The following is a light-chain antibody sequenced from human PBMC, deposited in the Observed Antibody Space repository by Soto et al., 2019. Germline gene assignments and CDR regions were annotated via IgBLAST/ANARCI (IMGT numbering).Light chain of an antibody. CDR3: QQYCSAAPIT. Sequence: MVSTEYPGPLSLSPGERATLSCRASQSVSRSYLAWYQQKPGQAPRLLIYGASSRATGIPDRCSGSGSGTDFTLTISSREPEDFAVNYYQQYCSAAPITFGQGTRLEIK. CDR2: GAS. V-gene: IGKV3-20*01. J-gene: IGKJ5*01. CDR1: QSVSRSY.